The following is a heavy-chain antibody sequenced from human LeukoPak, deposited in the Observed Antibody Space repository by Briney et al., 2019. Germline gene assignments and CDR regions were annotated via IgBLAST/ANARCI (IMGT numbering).Heavy chain of an antibody. J-gene: IGHJ4*02. D-gene: IGHD4/OR15-4a*01. Sequence: PGGSLRLSCAASRFSFSSYGMHWVRQAPGKRLEWVAYLQYDRTNVQYADSVRGRFTISRDNSKNILYLQMNSLRAEDTAVYYCAKAFSSAYDYGPTDSWGQGTLVTVSS. CDR3: AKAFSSAYDYGPTDS. CDR1: RFSFSSYG. V-gene: IGHV3-30*02. CDR2: LQYDRTNV.